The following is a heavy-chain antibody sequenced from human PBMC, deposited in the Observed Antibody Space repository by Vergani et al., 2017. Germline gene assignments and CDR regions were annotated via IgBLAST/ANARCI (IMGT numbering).Heavy chain of an antibody. CDR1: GFTFSSYS. CDR3: ARNRGSGRLPVDY. CDR2: IGSSSITI. Sequence: EVQLVESGGGLVQPGGSLRLSCAASGFTFSSYSMNWVRQAPGKGLEWVSYIGSSSITIYYADSVKGRVTSARDNANNSLYLQMNRLRAEDTVVYYCARNRGSGRLPVDYWGQGTLVTVSS. D-gene: IGHD6-19*01. J-gene: IGHJ4*02. V-gene: IGHV3-48*01.